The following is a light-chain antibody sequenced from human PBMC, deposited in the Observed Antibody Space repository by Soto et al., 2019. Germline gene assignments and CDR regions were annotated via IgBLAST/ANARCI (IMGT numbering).Light chain of an antibody. Sequence: QSVLTQPPSVSAAPGQKVSVSWSGSSSNIGNNYLSWYQQLPGTAPKLLIYENNKRPSGIPDRFSGSKSGTSATLGITGLQTGDEADYYCGTWDTLFGGGTKLTVL. CDR1: SSNIGNNY. J-gene: IGLJ3*02. V-gene: IGLV1-51*02. CDR2: ENN. CDR3: GTWDTL.